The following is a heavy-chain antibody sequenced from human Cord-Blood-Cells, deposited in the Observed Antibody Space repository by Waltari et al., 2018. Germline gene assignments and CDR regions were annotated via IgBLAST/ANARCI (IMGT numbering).Heavy chain of an antibody. V-gene: IGHV4-34*01. J-gene: IGHJ5*02. CDR1: GGSFSAYY. CDR2: NNHSGGT. CDR3: GGSGYSSSWYDT. D-gene: IGHD6-13*01. Sequence: QVQIQLWGAGLLKPSETLCLTCAVYGGSFSAYYWSWIRQPPGKGLEWIRENNHSGGTNYNPALKIRVTISVDTCKKQFSLKLSSVAAADSALDCGGGSGYSSSWYDTWGQGTLVTVSS.